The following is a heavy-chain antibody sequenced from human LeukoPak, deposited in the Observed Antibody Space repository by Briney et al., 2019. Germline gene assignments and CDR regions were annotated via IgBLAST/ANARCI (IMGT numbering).Heavy chain of an antibody. CDR1: GFTFSSYA. V-gene: IGHV3-23*01. CDR2: IMVSVGST. D-gene: IGHD3-22*01. J-gene: IGHJ2*01. Sequence: PGGSLRLSCVASGFTFSSYAMSWVRQAPGKGREWASAIMVSVGSTYYADSVKGRFTISRDNSKNTLYLQMNSLRAEDTAVYYCATRPQNYYDSSGAHWYFDLWGRGTLVTVSS. CDR3: ATRPQNYYDSSGAHWYFDL.